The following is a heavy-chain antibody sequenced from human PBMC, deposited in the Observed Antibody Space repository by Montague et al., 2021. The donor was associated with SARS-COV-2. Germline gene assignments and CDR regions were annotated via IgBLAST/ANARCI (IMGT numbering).Heavy chain of an antibody. CDR1: GGSISNYY. CDR2: LYTSGST. CDR3: ARDPWRITIFGVVTRYGMDV. J-gene: IGHJ6*02. V-gene: IGHV4-4*07. Sequence: SETLSLTCTVSGGSISNYYWTWIRQPAGKGLEWIGRLYTSGSTTYNPSLKSRVTMSVGTSKNQFSLKLSSVTAADTGVYYCARDPWRITIFGVVTRYGMDVWGQGTTVTVSS. D-gene: IGHD3-3*01.